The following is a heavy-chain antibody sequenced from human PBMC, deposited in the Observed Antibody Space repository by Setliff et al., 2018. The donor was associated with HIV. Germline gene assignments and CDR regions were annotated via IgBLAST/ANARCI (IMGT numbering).Heavy chain of an antibody. CDR1: GYTFSTYG. D-gene: IGHD1-1*01. Sequence: GASVKVSCKASGYTFSTYGISWVRQAPGQGLEWMGWISAYNGNTNYAQKLQGRVTVTTDTSTSTAYMELSSLGSEDTAVYYCAGGLVSQKVPFDPWGQGTLVTVSS. J-gene: IGHJ5*02. V-gene: IGHV1-18*01. CDR2: ISAYNGNT. CDR3: AGGLVSQKVPFDP.